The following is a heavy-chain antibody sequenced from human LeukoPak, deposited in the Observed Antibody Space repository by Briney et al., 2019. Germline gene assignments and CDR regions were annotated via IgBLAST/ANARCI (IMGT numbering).Heavy chain of an antibody. V-gene: IGHV1-3*01. CDR3: ARLTYYYDSSGQNWFDP. CDR1: EYTFTNYA. D-gene: IGHD3-22*01. Sequence: GASVKVSCKASEYTFTNYAMHWVRQAPGQRLEWMGWINAGNGSTKYSQKFQGRVTITRDTSASTAYMELSSLRSGDTAVYYCARLTYYYDSSGQNWFDPWGQGTLVTVSS. J-gene: IGHJ5*02. CDR2: INAGNGST.